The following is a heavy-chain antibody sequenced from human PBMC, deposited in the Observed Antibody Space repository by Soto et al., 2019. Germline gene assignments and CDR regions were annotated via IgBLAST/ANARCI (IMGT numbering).Heavy chain of an antibody. V-gene: IGHV5-51*07. CDR1: GYSFTSYW. D-gene: IGHD2-8*01. Sequence: GESLKISFKGSGYSFTSYWIGWVHQMPGKGLEWMGIIYPGDSDTRYSPSFQGQVTISADKSISTAYLQMNSLRAEDAALYYCARDGVWYGMDVWGQGTTVTVSS. J-gene: IGHJ6*02. CDR2: IYPGDSDT. CDR3: ARDGVWYGMDV.